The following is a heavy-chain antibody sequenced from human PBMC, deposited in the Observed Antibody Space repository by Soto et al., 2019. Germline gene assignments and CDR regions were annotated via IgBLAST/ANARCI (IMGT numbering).Heavy chain of an antibody. CDR2: IIPIFGTA. J-gene: IGHJ6*02. CDR3: ARDSSRRTIFGTPDCMDV. D-gene: IGHD3-3*01. CDR1: GGTFSSYA. V-gene: IGHV1-69*01. Sequence: QVQLVQSGAEVKKPGSSVKVSCKASGGTFSSYAISWVRQAPGQGLEWMGGIIPIFGTANYAQKFQGRVTITADESTSTDYMELSRLRSEDTAVYYCARDSSRRTIFGTPDCMDVWGQGTTVTVSS.